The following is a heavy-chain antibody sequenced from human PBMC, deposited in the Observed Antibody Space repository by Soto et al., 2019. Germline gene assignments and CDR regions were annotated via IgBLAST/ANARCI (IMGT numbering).Heavy chain of an antibody. D-gene: IGHD2-15*01. Sequence: ASVKVSCKASGYTLTNYYMHWLRQAPGQRLEWMGRINPSKGNTKYAQKFQGRVTLTRDTSTSTVYMELNSLRSDDTAVYYCARHLCWGCSCKDIRDNCFDPWGQGTLVTVSS. J-gene: IGHJ5*02. V-gene: IGHV1-3*01. CDR2: INPSKGNT. CDR3: ARHLCWGCSCKDIRDNCFDP. CDR1: GYTLTNYY.